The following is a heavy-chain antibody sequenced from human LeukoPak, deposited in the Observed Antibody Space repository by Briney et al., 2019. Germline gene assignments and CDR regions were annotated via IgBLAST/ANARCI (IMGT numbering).Heavy chain of an antibody. J-gene: IGHJ4*02. CDR2: ISYDGSNK. CDR3: ASNGPYSNFDY. CDR1: GFTFSSYG. V-gene: IGHV3-30*03. D-gene: IGHD4-11*01. Sequence: GGSLRLSCAASGFTFSSYGMHWVRQAPGKGLEWVAVISYDGSNKYYADSVKGRFTISRDNSKNTLYLQMNSLRAEDTAVYYCASNGPYSNFDYWGQGILVTVSS.